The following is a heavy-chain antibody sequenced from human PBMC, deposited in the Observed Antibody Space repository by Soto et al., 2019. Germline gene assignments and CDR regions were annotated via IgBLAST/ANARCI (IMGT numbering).Heavy chain of an antibody. V-gene: IGHV3-7*01. J-gene: IGHJ4*02. D-gene: IGHD4-17*01. CDR3: ARRGDDFDS. CDR2: IKEDGSET. Sequence: GGSLRLSCTASGFTFNSYWMSWVRQAPGKGLEWVANIKEDGSETYYVDSVKGRFTISRDNAKNSLYLQMHSLRAEDTAVYYYARRGDDFDSWGQGTLVTVSS. CDR1: GFTFNSYW.